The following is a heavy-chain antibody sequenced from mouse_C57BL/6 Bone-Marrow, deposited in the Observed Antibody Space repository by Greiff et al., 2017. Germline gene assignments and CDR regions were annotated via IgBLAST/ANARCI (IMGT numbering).Heavy chain of an antibody. CDR1: GFTFSSYA. J-gene: IGHJ4*01. CDR3: ARDPSYYGSSFYAMDY. Sequence: EVQLVESGGGLVKPGGSLKLSCAASGFTFSSYAMSWVRQTPEKRLEWVATISDGGSYTYYPDNVKCRFTISRDNAKNNLYLQMSHLKSEDTAMYYCARDPSYYGSSFYAMDYWGQGTSVTVSS. V-gene: IGHV5-4*01. D-gene: IGHD1-1*01. CDR2: ISDGGSYT.